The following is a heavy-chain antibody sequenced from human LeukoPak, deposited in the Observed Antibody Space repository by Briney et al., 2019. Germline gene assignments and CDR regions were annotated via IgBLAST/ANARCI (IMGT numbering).Heavy chain of an antibody. CDR1: GFSLSTSGVG. CDR2: IYWDDDK. CDR3: AHGGYSYDKRAFDY. D-gene: IGHD5-18*01. J-gene: IGHJ4*02. Sequence: SGPTLVKPTQTPTLTCTFSGFSLSTSGVGVGWIRQPPGKALEWLALIYWDDDKRYSPSLKSRLTITKDTSKNQVVLTMTNMDPVDTATYYCAHGGYSYDKRAFDYWGQGTLVTVSS. V-gene: IGHV2-5*02.